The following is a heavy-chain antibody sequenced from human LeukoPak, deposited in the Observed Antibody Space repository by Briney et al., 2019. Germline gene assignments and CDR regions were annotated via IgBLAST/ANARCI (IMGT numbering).Heavy chain of an antibody. J-gene: IGHJ4*02. V-gene: IGHV3-30-3*01. CDR2: ISYDGGNN. CDR3: ARGLRWD. D-gene: IGHD4-23*01. CDR1: GFTFSSSA. Sequence: GGSLRLSCAASGFTFSSSAMHWVRQAPGKGLEWVAVISYDGGNNYYADSVKGRFTISRDNSKNTLYLQMNTLRFEDTAVYHCARGLRWDWGQGTLVTVSS.